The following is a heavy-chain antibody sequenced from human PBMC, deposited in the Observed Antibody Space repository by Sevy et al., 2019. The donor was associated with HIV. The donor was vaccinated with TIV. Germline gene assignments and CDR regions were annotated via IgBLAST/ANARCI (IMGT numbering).Heavy chain of an antibody. Sequence: GGSLRLSCAASGFTFSIYDKHWVRQATGKGLEWVSAINTVGDTYYPGSVKGRFTISRENAKNSLYLQMNSLRAGDTAVYYCARGALSGSYGGPLDYWGQGTLVTVSS. J-gene: IGHJ4*02. V-gene: IGHV3-13*01. D-gene: IGHD1-26*01. CDR1: GFTFSIYD. CDR3: ARGALSGSYGGPLDY. CDR2: INTVGDT.